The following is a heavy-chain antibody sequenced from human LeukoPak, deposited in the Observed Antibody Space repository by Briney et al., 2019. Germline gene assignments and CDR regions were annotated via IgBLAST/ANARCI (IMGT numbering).Heavy chain of an antibody. D-gene: IGHD6-19*01. V-gene: IGHV1-2*02. Sequence: ASVKVSCKASGYTFTGYYMHWVRQAPGHGLEWMGWINPNSGGTNYAQKFQGRVTMTRDTSISTAYMELSRLRSDDTAVYYCAREGAVARDWFDPWGQGTLVTVSS. CDR2: INPNSGGT. CDR3: AREGAVARDWFDP. J-gene: IGHJ5*02. CDR1: GYTFTGYY.